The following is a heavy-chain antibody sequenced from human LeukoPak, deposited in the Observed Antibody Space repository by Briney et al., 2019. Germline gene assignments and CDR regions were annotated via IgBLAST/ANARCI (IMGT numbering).Heavy chain of an antibody. CDR3: ARHGDRITVAGIGVDY. Sequence: GESLKISCKGSGYSFTDFWIGWVRQMPGKGLEWMGIIYPGDSNTRYSPSFQGQVTISADKSISTAYLQWSSLKASDTAIYYCARHGDRITVAGIGVDYWGQGTLVTVSS. J-gene: IGHJ4*02. CDR1: GYSFTDFW. CDR2: IYPGDSNT. V-gene: IGHV5-51*01. D-gene: IGHD6-19*01.